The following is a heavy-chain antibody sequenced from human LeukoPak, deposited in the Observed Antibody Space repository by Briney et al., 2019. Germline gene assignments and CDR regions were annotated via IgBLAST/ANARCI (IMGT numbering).Heavy chain of an antibody. Sequence: SETLSLTCAVYGGSFSGYYWSWVRQPPGKGLEWIGEINHSGSTNYNPSLKSRVTISVDTSKNQFSLKLSSVTAADTAVYYCARHLRFGYSSSWYRRDFDYWGQGTLVTVSS. CDR3: ARHLRFGYSSSWYRRDFDY. CDR1: GGSFSGYY. J-gene: IGHJ4*02. D-gene: IGHD6-13*01. V-gene: IGHV4-34*01. CDR2: INHSGST.